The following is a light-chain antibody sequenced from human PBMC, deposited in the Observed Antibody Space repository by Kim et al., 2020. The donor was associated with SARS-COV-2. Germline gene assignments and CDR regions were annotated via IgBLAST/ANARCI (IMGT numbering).Light chain of an antibody. CDR3: QQYDNY. CDR2: KAS. Sequence: STLAASVGDRVTITCRASQSNSMWLAWYQQKPGKAPKLLISKASSLQSGVPSRFSGSGSGTEFTLTISSLQPDDFGTYYCQQYDNYFGQGTKLEI. V-gene: IGKV1-5*03. J-gene: IGKJ2*01. CDR1: QSNSMW.